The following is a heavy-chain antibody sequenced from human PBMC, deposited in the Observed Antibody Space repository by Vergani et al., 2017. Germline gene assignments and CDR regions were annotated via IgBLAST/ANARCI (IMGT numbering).Heavy chain of an antibody. D-gene: IGHD4-23*01. CDR2: ISYDGSNK. V-gene: IGHV3-30*18. Sequence: VQLLESGGGLVQPGGSLRLSCAASGFTFSSYGMHWVRQAPGKGLEWVAVISYDGSNKYYADSVKGRFTISRDNSKNTLYLQMNSLRAEDTAVYYCAKDAHSTVVKAFDYWGQGTLVTVSS. CDR3: AKDAHSTVVKAFDY. J-gene: IGHJ4*02. CDR1: GFTFSSYG.